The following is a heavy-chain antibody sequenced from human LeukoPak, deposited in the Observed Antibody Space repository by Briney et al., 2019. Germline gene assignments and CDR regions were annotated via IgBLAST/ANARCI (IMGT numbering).Heavy chain of an antibody. D-gene: IGHD3-10*01. CDR1: GGSISSSSYY. V-gene: IGHV4-39*01. CDR2: IYYSGST. J-gene: IGHJ6*04. Sequence: PSETLSLTCTVSGGSISSSSYYWGWIRQPPGKGLEWIGSIYYSGSTYYNPSLKSRVTISVDTSKNQFSLKLSSVTAADTAVYYCARRITMVRGVIFPTDVWGKGTTVTISS. CDR3: ARRITMVRGVIFPTDV.